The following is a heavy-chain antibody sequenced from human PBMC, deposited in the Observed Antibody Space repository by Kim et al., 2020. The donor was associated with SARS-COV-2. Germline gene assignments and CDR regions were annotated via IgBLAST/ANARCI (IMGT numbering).Heavy chain of an antibody. Sequence: GGSLRLSCAASGFTFSSYWMSWVRQAPGKGLEWVANIKEDGSSKAYVDSVKGRFTISRDNAKDSVFLQMNSLRAEDTAVYYCARWVYNSGWGLDYWGQGTLVTVSS. V-gene: IGHV3-7*01. CDR2: IKEDGSSK. J-gene: IGHJ4*02. CDR3: ARWVYNSGWGLDY. D-gene: IGHD6-19*01. CDR1: GFTFSSYW.